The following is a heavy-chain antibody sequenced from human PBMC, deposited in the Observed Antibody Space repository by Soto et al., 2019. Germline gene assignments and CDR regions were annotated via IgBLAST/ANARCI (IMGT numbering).Heavy chain of an antibody. Sequence: QVQLVQSGAEVKKPGASVKVSCKASGYTFTSYGISWVRQAPGQGLEWMGWISAYNGNTNYAQKLQGRVTMTTDTSASTAYMELRRLRSDDTDVYYCARVRGALFHLQQQLEPFDYWGQGTLVTVSS. J-gene: IGHJ4*02. V-gene: IGHV1-18*01. CDR1: GYTFTSYG. CDR2: ISAYNGNT. D-gene: IGHD6-13*01. CDR3: ARVRGALFHLQQQLEPFDY.